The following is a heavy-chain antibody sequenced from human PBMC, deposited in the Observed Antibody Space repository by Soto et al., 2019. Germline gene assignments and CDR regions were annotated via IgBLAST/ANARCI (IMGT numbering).Heavy chain of an antibody. J-gene: IGHJ3*02. Sequence: QLQLQESGPGLVKPSETLSLTCTVSGGSISSGSFYWGWIRQPPGKGLEYIGSIYYSGSTYYNPSLKSRVTMSVDTSTNQFSLNLSSVTAADTAVYYCARLTIAVTGADAFDIWGQGTMVTVSS. D-gene: IGHD6-13*01. CDR2: IYYSGST. CDR1: GGSISSGSFY. CDR3: ARLTIAVTGADAFDI. V-gene: IGHV4-39*01.